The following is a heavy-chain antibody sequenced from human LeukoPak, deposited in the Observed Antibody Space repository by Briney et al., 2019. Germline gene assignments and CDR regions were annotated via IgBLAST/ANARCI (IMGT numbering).Heavy chain of an antibody. CDR3: ARGRHIVVVVAATTPPSY. Sequence: ASVQVSCKPSGYTFTGYYMHWVRQAPGQGLEWMGWINPNSGGTNYAQKFQGRVTMTRDTSISTAYMELSRLRSDDTAVYHCARGRHIVVVVAATTPPSYWGQGTLVTVSS. V-gene: IGHV1-2*02. CDR2: INPNSGGT. CDR1: GYTFTGYY. D-gene: IGHD2-15*01. J-gene: IGHJ4*02.